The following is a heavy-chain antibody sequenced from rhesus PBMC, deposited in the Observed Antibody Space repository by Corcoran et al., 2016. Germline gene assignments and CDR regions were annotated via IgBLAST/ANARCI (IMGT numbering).Heavy chain of an antibody. D-gene: IGHD2-27*01. J-gene: IGHJ4*01. Sequence: QVQLQESGPGLVKPSETLSLTCAVSGGSISSNYWSWIRQPPGKGLEGVGRMPGGGESNAQHPALKSRFTISTDTPQNQFSLKRSSVPAADTAVYYCARIGICTGIYGYGVDYWGQGVLVTVSS. CDR3: ARIGICTGIYGYGVDY. CDR1: GGSISSNY. V-gene: IGHV4-173*01. CDR2: MPGGGESN.